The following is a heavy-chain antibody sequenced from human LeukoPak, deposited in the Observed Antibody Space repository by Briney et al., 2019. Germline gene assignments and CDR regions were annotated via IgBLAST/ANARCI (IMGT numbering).Heavy chain of an antibody. J-gene: IGHJ4*02. CDR2: ISGSGGST. CDR3: AKGFTPRYYYGIVY. D-gene: IGHD3-10*01. CDR1: GFTFSSYA. Sequence: GGSLRLSCAASGFTFSSYAMSWVRQAPGKGLEWVSAISGSGGSTYYADSVKGRFTISRDNPKNTLYLQMNSLRAEDTAVYYCAKGFTPRYYYGIVYWGQGTLVTVSS. V-gene: IGHV3-23*01.